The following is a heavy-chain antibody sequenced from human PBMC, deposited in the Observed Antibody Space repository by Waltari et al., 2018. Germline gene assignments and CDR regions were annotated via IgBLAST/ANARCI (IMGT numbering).Heavy chain of an antibody. D-gene: IGHD7-27*01. CDR2: IISSSSTI. Sequence: EVQLVESGGGLVQPGGSLRLSCAASGFTFSSYSMNWVRQAPGKGLEWVSYIISSSSTIYYADSVKGRFTISRDNAKNSLYLQMNSLRAEDTAVYYCARDLSLGDAFDIWGQGTMVTVSS. CDR1: GFTFSSYS. CDR3: ARDLSLGDAFDI. J-gene: IGHJ3*02. V-gene: IGHV3-48*01.